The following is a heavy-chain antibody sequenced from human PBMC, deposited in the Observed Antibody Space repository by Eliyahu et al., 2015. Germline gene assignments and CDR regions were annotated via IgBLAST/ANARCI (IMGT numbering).Heavy chain of an antibody. V-gene: IGHV3-13*05. CDR2: ISIGGDP. CDR3: AREIAVPGEWYFDL. J-gene: IGHJ2*01. CDR1: GFTFSTYD. Sequence: EVQLVESGGGLVQPGGSLRLXCAASGFTFSTYDMHWVRQVTGKGLEWVSGISIGGDPNYPGSVKGRFTISRENAKNSLYLQMNSLRAGDTAVYYCAREIAVPGEWYFDLWGRGTLVTVDS. D-gene: IGHD6-13*01.